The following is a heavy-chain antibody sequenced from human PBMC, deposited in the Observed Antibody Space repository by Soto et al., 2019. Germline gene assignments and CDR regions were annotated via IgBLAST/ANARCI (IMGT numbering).Heavy chain of an antibody. J-gene: IGHJ3*02. CDR3: AKATATGGGAFDI. V-gene: IGHV3-23*01. D-gene: IGHD2-8*02. CDR2: ILVGGST. Sequence: GSLSLSCAASGCIGSSYDMSWVRQAPGKGLEWVSTILVGGSTHYEDSVKGRFTISRDTSKNTVYLQMNSLTAGDTAMYYCAKATATGGGAFDICGQGTMVTVSS. CDR1: GCIGSSYD.